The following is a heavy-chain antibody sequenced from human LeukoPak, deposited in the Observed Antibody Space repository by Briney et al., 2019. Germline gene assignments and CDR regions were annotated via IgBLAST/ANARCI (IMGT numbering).Heavy chain of an antibody. J-gene: IGHJ4*02. CDR1: GFTFSSYG. CDR2: ISFDGSNK. V-gene: IGHV3-30*18. Sequence: PGGSLRLSCAASGFTFSSYGMHWVRQAPGKGLEWVAVISFDGSNKYYTDSVKGRFTISRDISKNTVHLQMNSLRTEDTAVYYCAKGMIGVAGTGEFDYWGQGTLVTVSS. CDR3: AKGMIGVAGTGEFDY. D-gene: IGHD6-19*01.